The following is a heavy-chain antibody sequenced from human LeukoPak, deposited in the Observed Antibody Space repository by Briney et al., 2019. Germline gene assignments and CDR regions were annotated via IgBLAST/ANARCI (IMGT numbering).Heavy chain of an antibody. Sequence: GASVKVSCKASGYTFTSYGISWVRQAPGQGLEWMGWISAYNGNTNYAQKLQGRVTMTTDTSTSTAYMELSSLRSEDTAVYYCARGYYDSSGYYLMYYYYYYMDVWGKGTTVTISS. V-gene: IGHV1-18*01. J-gene: IGHJ6*03. CDR1: GYTFTSYG. CDR3: ARGYYDSSGYYLMYYYYYYMDV. D-gene: IGHD3-22*01. CDR2: ISAYNGNT.